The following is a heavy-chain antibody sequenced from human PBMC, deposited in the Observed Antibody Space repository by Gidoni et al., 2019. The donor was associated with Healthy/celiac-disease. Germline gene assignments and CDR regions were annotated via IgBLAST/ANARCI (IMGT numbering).Heavy chain of an antibody. V-gene: IGHV2-26*01. CDR2: IVSNDEK. CDR1: GFSLSNARMG. J-gene: IGHJ5*02. CDR3: ARIGWKTDWFDP. Sequence: QVTLTESGPVLVKPTETLTLTCTVSGFSLSNARMGVSWIRQPPGKALEWLAHIVSNDEKSYSTSRKSRLTISKDTSKSQVVLTMTNMDPVDTATYYCARIGWKTDWFDPWGQGTLVTVSS. D-gene: IGHD1-1*01.